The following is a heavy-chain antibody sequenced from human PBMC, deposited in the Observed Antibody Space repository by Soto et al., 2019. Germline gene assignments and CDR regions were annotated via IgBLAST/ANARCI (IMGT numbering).Heavy chain of an antibody. D-gene: IGHD2-15*01. CDR3: ARDREYCSGCSCYSSGRGMDV. CDR2: INPNSGGT. Sequence: QVQLVQSGAEVKKPGASVKVSCKASGYTFTGYYMHWVRQAPGQGLEWMGWINPNSGGTNYAQKLQGWVTMTRDTSISTAYMELSRLRSDDPAVYYCARDREYCSGCSCYSSGRGMDVW. V-gene: IGHV1-2*04. J-gene: IGHJ6*01. CDR1: GYTFTGYY.